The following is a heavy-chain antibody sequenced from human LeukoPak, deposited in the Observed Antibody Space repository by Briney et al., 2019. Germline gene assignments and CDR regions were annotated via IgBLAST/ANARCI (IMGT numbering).Heavy chain of an antibody. CDR3: ARDPEDIGVNGDY. V-gene: IGHV3-53*01. J-gene: IGHJ4*02. CDR1: GFTFSDTW. D-gene: IGHD3-10*01. CDR2: IDSGGSR. Sequence: GGSLRLSCAASGFTFSDTWVHWVRQAPGKGLEWVSVIDSGGSRYYADSVKGRFTISRDSSKNTLYLQMNSLRAEDTAIYYCARDPEDIGVNGDYWGQGTLVTVSS.